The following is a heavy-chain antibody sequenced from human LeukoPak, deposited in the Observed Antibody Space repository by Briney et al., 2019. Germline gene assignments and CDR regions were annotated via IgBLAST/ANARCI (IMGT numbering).Heavy chain of an antibody. CDR2: IKQDGSQK. J-gene: IGHJ4*02. Sequence: GGSLRLSCAASGFMFSNYWMTWVRQAPGKGLEWVANIKQDGSQKSYVDSVKGRFTISRDNAKNSGYLQMNSLRAEDTAVYYCARDMEQLKMCWGQGTLVTVSS. V-gene: IGHV3-7*01. CDR3: ARDMEQLKMC. D-gene: IGHD6-13*01. CDR1: GFMFSNYW.